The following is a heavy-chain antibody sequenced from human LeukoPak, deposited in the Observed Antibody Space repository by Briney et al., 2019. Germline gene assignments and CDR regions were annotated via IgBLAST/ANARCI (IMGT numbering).Heavy chain of an antibody. CDR3: TIGRYYDSSGRMWPSFDY. D-gene: IGHD3-22*01. J-gene: IGHJ4*02. CDR1: GYSFTSYW. V-gene: IGHV5-51*01. CDR2: IYGGDSDI. Sequence: VESLKISCKGSGYSFTSYWIGWVRQMPGKGLEWMGTIYGGDSDIRYSPSFQGQVTISAGKSISTAYLQSRSLKASDTAMYYCTIGRYYDSSGRMWPSFDYWGQGSLVTVPS.